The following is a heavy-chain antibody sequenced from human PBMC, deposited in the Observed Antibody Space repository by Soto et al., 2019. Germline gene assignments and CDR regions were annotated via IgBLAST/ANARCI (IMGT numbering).Heavy chain of an antibody. CDR3: AKDGDCSSTSCYAPNWFDP. CDR1: GFTFDDYA. J-gene: IGHJ5*02. V-gene: IGHV3-9*01. D-gene: IGHD2-2*01. CDR2: ISWNSGSI. Sequence: EVQLVESGGGLVQPGRSLRLSCAASGFTFDDYAMHWVRQAPGKGLEWVSGISWNSGSIGYADAVKGRFTISRDNAKNSLYLQMNSLRAEDTALYYCAKDGDCSSTSCYAPNWFDPWGQGTLVTVSS.